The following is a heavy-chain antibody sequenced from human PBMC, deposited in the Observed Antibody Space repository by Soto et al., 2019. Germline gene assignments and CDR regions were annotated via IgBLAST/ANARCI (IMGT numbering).Heavy chain of an antibody. CDR2: ISAYNGNT. CDR3: ARDSLPRGKFIAVAAPDAFDI. V-gene: IGHV1-18*01. D-gene: IGHD6-19*01. CDR1: GYTFTSYG. J-gene: IGHJ3*02. Sequence: ASVKVSCKASGYTFTSYGISWVRQAPGQGLEWMGWISAYNGNTNYAQKLQGRVTMTTDTSTSTAYMELRSLRSDDTAVYYCARDSLPRGKFIAVAAPDAFDIWGQGTMVTVSS.